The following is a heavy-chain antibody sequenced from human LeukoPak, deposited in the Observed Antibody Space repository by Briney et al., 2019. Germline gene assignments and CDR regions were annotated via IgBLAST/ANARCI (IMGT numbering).Heavy chain of an antibody. D-gene: IGHD5-12*01. J-gene: IGHJ4*02. Sequence: SETLSLTCAVSGYSISSGYYWGWIRQPPGKGLEWIGSIYHSGSTYYNPSLKSRVTISVDTSKNQFSLKLSSVTAADTALYYCARDFWGGYDLYFDYWGQGTLVTVSS. CDR3: ARDFWGGYDLYFDY. V-gene: IGHV4-38-2*02. CDR2: IYHSGST. CDR1: GYSISSGYY.